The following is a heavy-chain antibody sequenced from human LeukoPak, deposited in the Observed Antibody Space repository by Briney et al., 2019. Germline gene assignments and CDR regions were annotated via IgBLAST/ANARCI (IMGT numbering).Heavy chain of an antibody. CDR3: ARDHYYYDSSGYDY. D-gene: IGHD3-22*01. CDR2: IIPIFGTA. V-gene: IGHV1-69*05. J-gene: IGHJ4*02. Sequence: SVKVSCKASGGTFSSYAISWVRQAPGQGLELMGRIIPIFGTANYAQKFQGRVTITTDESTSTAYMELSSLRSEDTAVYYCARDHYYYDSSGYDYWGQGTLVTVSS. CDR1: GGTFSSYA.